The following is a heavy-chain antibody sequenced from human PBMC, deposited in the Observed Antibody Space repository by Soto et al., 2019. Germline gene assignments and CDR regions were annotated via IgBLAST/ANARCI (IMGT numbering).Heavy chain of an antibody. CDR3: ARVGLDYYDSSGPTYYFDY. CDR2: TRNKATSYTT. V-gene: IGHV3-72*01. J-gene: IGHJ4*02. Sequence: GGSLRLSCAASGFTFSDHYMDWVRQAPGKGLEWVCRTRNKATSYTTEYAASVKGRLTITRDDSKNSLYLQMNSLKTEDTAVYYCARVGLDYYDSSGPTYYFDYWGQGTLVTVSS. CDR1: GFTFSDHY. D-gene: IGHD3-22*01.